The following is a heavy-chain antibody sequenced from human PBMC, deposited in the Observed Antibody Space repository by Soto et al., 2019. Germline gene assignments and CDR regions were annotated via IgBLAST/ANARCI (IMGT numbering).Heavy chain of an antibody. D-gene: IGHD2-21*01. CDR1: GGTFGSYP. Sequence: QVQLVQSGADVKRPGSSVRVSCTTSGGTFGSYPVNWVRQAPGQGLEWLGGIIPLSRASISAQKFKGRVIITADESTTTAYMDLSSLTSEDTAMYYCAREQVPVAKGGGGALDIWGQGTMVTVSS. V-gene: IGHV1-69*01. CDR3: AREQVPVAKGGGGALDI. CDR2: IIPLSRAS. J-gene: IGHJ3*02.